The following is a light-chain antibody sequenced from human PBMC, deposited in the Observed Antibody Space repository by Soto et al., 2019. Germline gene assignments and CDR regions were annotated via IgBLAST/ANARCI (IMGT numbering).Light chain of an antibody. CDR3: QQYYTSPLA. CDR2: KAS. V-gene: IGKV1-5*03. J-gene: IGKJ1*01. Sequence: DIQMTQSPSPLSASVGDGVSITCRASQSISSWLAWYQQKPGKAPKLLIYKASSLESGVPSRFSGSRSGTDFTLTISSLQPDDFATYYCQQYYTSPLAFGQGTKVEIK. CDR1: QSISSW.